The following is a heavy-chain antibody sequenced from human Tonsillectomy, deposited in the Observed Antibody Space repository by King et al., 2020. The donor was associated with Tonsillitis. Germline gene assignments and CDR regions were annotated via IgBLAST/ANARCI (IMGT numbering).Heavy chain of an antibody. CDR1: GFTFDDYA. J-gene: IGHJ4*02. D-gene: IGHD5-12*01. V-gene: IGHV3-9*01. CDR2: ISWNIGSI. Sequence: VQLVESGGGLVQPGRSLRLSCAASGFTFDDYAMHWVRQAPGKGLEWVSGISWNIGSIGYADSVKGRFTISRENAKNSLFLQMNSLRAEDTALYYCAKDYGYAGFSSYFDFWGQGTLVTVSS. CDR3: AKDYGYAGFSSYFDF.